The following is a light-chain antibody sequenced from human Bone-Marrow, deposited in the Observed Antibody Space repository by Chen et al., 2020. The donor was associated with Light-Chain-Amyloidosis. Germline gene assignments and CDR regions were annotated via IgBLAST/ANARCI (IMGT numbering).Light chain of an antibody. CDR2: QDS. CDR1: NLGDKY. V-gene: IGLV3-1*01. CDR3: QAWDSSTVV. Sequence: SYELTQPPSVSVSPGQTDSITCSGDNLGDKYACWYQQKPGQSPVLVIYQDSKRPSGIPERFSGSNSGNTATLTISGTQAMDEADYYCQAWDSSTVVFGGGTKLTVL. J-gene: IGLJ2*01.